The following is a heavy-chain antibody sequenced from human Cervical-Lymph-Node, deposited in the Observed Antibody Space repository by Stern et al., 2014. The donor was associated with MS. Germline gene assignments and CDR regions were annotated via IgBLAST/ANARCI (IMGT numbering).Heavy chain of an antibody. J-gene: IGHJ3*02. V-gene: IGHV5-51*01. D-gene: IGHD1-26*01. CDR1: GYSFTNYW. Sequence: MQLVQSGAEVKKPGESLKISCKGSGYSFTNYWIGWVRQMPGKGLEWMGIIYPGDSDTRYSPSFQGQVTISAEKSIRTAYLQWSSLKASDTALYYCSRRGGVGATGAAFDIWGQGTMVTVSS. CDR2: IYPGDSDT. CDR3: SRRGGVGATGAAFDI.